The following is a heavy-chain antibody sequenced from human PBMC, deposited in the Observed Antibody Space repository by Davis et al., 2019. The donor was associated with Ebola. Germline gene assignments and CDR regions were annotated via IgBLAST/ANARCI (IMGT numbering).Heavy chain of an antibody. V-gene: IGHV3-43*01. J-gene: IGHJ6*02. Sequence: GESLKISCAASGFTFDDYTMHWVRQAPGKGLEWVSLISWDGGSTYYADSVKGRFTISRDNSKNSLYLQMNSLRAEDTAVYYCAREKYYYYYGMDVWGQGTTVTVSS. CDR2: ISWDGGST. CDR1: GFTFDDYT. CDR3: AREKYYYYYGMDV.